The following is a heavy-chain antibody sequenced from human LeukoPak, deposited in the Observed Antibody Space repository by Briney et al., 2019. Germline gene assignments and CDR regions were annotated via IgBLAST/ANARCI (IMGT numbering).Heavy chain of an antibody. CDR1: GFTFSSYS. V-gene: IGHV3-21*01. CDR3: ARDIAQLERRYIDY. J-gene: IGHJ4*02. D-gene: IGHD1-1*01. Sequence: GGSLRLSCAASGFTFSSYSMNWVRQAPGKGLEWVSSISSSSSYIYYADSVKSRFTISRDNAKNSLYLQMNSLRAEDTAVYYCARDIAQLERRYIDYWGQGTLVTVSS. CDR2: ISSSSSYI.